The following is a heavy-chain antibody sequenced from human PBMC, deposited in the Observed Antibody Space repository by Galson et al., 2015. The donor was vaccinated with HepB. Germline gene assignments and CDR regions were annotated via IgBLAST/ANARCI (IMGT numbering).Heavy chain of an antibody. V-gene: IGHV3-33*01. D-gene: IGHD5-12*01. CDR1: GFTFETHG. Sequence: SLRLSCAASGFTFETHGMHWVRQAPGKGLEWVASIWFDGTNPYYADSVKGRFTISRDNSKNTLYLQMNSLRAGDTAVYFCAGHSLKATTLMPNDYWRHGTLVTASS. CDR3: AGHSLKATTLMPNDY. J-gene: IGHJ4*01. CDR2: IWFDGTNP.